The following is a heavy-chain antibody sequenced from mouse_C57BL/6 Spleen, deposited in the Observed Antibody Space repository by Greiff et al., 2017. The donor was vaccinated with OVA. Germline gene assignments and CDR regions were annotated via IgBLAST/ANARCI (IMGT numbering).Heavy chain of an antibody. D-gene: IGHD1-1*01. CDR2: INPSNGGT. Sequence: VQLQQPGTELVKPGASVKLSCKASGYTFTSYWMHWVKQRPGQGLEWIGNINPSNGGTNYTEKFKSKATLTVDKSSSTAYMQLSSLTSEDSAVYYCARVDYYGSSYWYFDVWGTGTTVTVSS. J-gene: IGHJ1*03. V-gene: IGHV1-53*01. CDR1: GYTFTSYW. CDR3: ARVDYYGSSYWYFDV.